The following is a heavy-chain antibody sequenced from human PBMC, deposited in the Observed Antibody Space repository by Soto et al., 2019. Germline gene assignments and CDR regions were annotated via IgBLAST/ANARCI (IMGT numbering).Heavy chain of an antibody. D-gene: IGHD3-10*01. V-gene: IGHV3-30*18. Sequence: QVQLVESGGGVVQPGRSLRLSCAASGFTFSSYGMHWVRQAPGKGLEWVAVISYDGSNKYYADSVKGRFTISRDNSKNTLYLQMNSLRAEDTAVYYCAKDLGSRGYYGSGSLWYYYGMDVWGQGTMVTVSS. CDR3: AKDLGSRGYYGSGSLWYYYGMDV. CDR1: GFTFSSYG. J-gene: IGHJ6*02. CDR2: ISYDGSNK.